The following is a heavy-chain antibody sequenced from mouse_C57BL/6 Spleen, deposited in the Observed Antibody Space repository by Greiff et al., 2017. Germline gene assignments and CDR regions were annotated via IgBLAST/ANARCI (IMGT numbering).Heavy chain of an antibody. J-gene: IGHJ4*01. D-gene: IGHD2-4*01. Sequence: QVQLKQPGAELVRPGSSVKLSCKASGYTFTSYWMHWVKQRPIQGLEWIGNIDPSDSETHYNQKFKDKATLTVDKSSSTAYMQLSSLTSEDSAVYYCAREGDYDDYAMDYWGQGTSVTVSS. CDR2: IDPSDSET. V-gene: IGHV1-52*01. CDR1: GYTFTSYW. CDR3: AREGDYDDYAMDY.